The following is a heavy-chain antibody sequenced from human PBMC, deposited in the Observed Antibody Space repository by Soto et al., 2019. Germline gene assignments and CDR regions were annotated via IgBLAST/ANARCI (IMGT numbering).Heavy chain of an antibody. V-gene: IGHV3-23*01. CDR3: VKEVYPKTTNSGDAFDL. Sequence: EAQLLESGGGLVQPGGSLRLSCAVSGSTFSSYAMSWVRQAPGKGLEWVSGIDGSGSRTYYVNSVKGRFTISRDTSKNTLFLQMSSLRAEDTAVYYCVKEVYPKTTNSGDAFDLWGQGTMVTVSS. J-gene: IGHJ3*01. D-gene: IGHD2-8*01. CDR1: GSTFSSYA. CDR2: IDGSGSRT.